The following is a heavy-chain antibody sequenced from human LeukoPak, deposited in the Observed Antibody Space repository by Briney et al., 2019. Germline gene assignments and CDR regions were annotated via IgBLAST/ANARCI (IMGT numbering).Heavy chain of an antibody. Sequence: SGTLSLTCTVSGGSISSSSYYWGWIRQPPGKGLEWIGSIYYSGSTYYNPSLKSRVTISVDTSKNQFSLKLSSVTAADTAVYYCARMEARYYDFWSGYADAFDIWGQGTMVTVSS. CDR3: ARMEARYYDFWSGYADAFDI. J-gene: IGHJ3*02. V-gene: IGHV4-39*07. CDR2: IYYSGST. D-gene: IGHD3-3*01. CDR1: GGSISSSSYY.